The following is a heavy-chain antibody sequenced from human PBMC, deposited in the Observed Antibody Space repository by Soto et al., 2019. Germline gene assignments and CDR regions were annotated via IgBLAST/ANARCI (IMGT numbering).Heavy chain of an antibody. CDR3: AKDLRMETAATPNSDLDY. CDR2: ISYDGSKK. V-gene: IGHV3-30*18. J-gene: IGHJ4*02. Sequence: QVQLVESGGGVVQPGRSLRLSCAASGFTFSSYGMYWVRQAPGKGLEWVAVISYDGSKKYYGDSVKGRFTVSRDTSKNTRYLQMNSLRAEDTAVYYCAKDLRMETAATPNSDLDYWGQGTLVTVSS. CDR1: GFTFSSYG. D-gene: IGHD6-25*01.